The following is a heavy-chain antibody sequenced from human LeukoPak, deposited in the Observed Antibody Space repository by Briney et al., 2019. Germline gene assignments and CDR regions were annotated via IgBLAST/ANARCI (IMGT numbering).Heavy chain of an antibody. CDR1: GYTFTGYY. Sequence: ASVKVSCKASGYTFTGYYMHWVRQAPGQGLEWMGWINPNSGGTNYAQKFQGRVTMTRDTSISTAYMELRSLRSDDTAVYYCARDPRYYYDSSGPNNWFDPWGQGTLVTVSS. J-gene: IGHJ5*02. D-gene: IGHD3-22*01. CDR3: ARDPRYYYDSSGPNNWFDP. CDR2: INPNSGGT. V-gene: IGHV1-2*02.